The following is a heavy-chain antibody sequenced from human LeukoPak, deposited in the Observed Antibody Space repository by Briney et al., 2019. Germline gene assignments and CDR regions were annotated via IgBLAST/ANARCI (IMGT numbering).Heavy chain of an antibody. J-gene: IGHJ4*02. D-gene: IGHD4-17*01. V-gene: IGHV3-7*01. Sequence: GGSLRLSCEGSGFTFSNYWMGWVRQAPGKGLQWVANIKTDGSEKYYVDSVKGRFTISRDNAKNSLYLQMNSLTAEDTAVYYCARGAGRYGDYRDYWGQGTLVTVSS. CDR3: ARGAGRYGDYRDY. CDR1: GFTFSNYW. CDR2: IKTDGSEK.